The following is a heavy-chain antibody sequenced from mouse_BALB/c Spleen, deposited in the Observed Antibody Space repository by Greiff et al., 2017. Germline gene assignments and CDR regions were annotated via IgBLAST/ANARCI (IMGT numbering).Heavy chain of an antibody. CDR1: GFYINDNY. J-gene: IGHJ3*01. CDR3: EHHYASSYSAWFAY. D-gene: IGHD1-1*01. V-gene: IGHV14-3*02. Sequence: EVQLQQSGAELVKPGASVKLSCTASGFYINDNYMHWVKQRPEQGLEWIGKIDPANGNTKYDPKFKGKATITADKSSNTAYMQLSSLTSEDTAVYYGEHHYASSYSAWFAYWGQGTLVTVSA. CDR2: IDPANGNT.